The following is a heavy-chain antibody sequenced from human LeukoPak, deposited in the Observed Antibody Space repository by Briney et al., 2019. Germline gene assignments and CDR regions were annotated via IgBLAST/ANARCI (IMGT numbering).Heavy chain of an antibody. D-gene: IGHD6-19*01. CDR1: GVSISSSSYY. CDR3: ARGHSRGWARGYYFDY. CDR2: IYYSGST. V-gene: IGHV4-39*07. J-gene: IGHJ4*02. Sequence: SETLSLTCTVSGVSISSSSYYWGWIRQPPGKGLEWIGSIYYSGSTYYNPSLKSRVTISVDTSKNQFSLKLSSVTAADTAVYYCARGHSRGWARGYYFDYWGQGTLVTVSS.